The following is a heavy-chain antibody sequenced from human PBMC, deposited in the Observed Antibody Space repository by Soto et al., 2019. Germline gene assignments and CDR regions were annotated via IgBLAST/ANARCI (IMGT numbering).Heavy chain of an antibody. CDR3: AKDRSRYCTNGVCVFGRFDP. Sequence: GGSLRLSCAASGFTFSSYAMSWVRQAPGKGLEWVSAISGSGGSTYYADSVKGRFTISRDNSKNTLYLQMNSLRAEDTAVYYCAKDRSRYCTNGVCVFGRFDPWGQGTLVTVSS. CDR1: GFTFSSYA. CDR2: ISGSGGST. D-gene: IGHD2-8*01. J-gene: IGHJ5*02. V-gene: IGHV3-23*01.